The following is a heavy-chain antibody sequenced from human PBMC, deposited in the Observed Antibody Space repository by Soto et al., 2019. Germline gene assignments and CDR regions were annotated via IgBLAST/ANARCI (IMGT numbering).Heavy chain of an antibody. V-gene: IGHV1-18*01. CDR3: ARIGVSPGPESPDFDS. D-gene: IGHD3-16*01. J-gene: IGHJ4*02. CDR1: GYTFNFYG. Sequence: ASVKVSCKASGYTFNFYGITWVRQAPGQGLEWMGWISGFNGNTNYAADLQGRVTMTTDTSTSTAYMELRGLRSDDTAVYYCARIGVSPGPESPDFDSWGQGTLVTVSS. CDR2: ISGFNGNT.